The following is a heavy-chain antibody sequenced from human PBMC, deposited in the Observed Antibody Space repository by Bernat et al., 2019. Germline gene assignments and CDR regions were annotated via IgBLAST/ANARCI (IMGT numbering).Heavy chain of an antibody. D-gene: IGHD3-3*01. CDR1: GGSISSSSYY. CDR2: IYYSGST. Sequence: QLQLQESGPGLVKPSETLSLTCTVSGGSISSSSYYWGWIRQPPGKGLEWIGSIYYSGSTYYNPSLKSRVTISVDTCKNQFSLKLSSVTAADTAVYYCARTYYDFWSGYYPNNWFDPWGQGTLVTVSS. J-gene: IGHJ5*02. CDR3: ARTYYDFWSGYYPNNWFDP. V-gene: IGHV4-39*01.